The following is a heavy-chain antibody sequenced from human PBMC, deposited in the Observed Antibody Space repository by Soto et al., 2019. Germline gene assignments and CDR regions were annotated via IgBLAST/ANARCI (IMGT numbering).Heavy chain of an antibody. CDR1: GFTFGDYA. Sequence: PGGSLRLSCTASGFTFGDYAMSWFRQAPGKGLEWVGFIRSKAYGGTTEYAASVKGRFTISRDDSKSIAYLQMNSLKTEDTAVYYCTRDGSITGTTFQLRDYYYYYMDVWGKGTTVTVSS. J-gene: IGHJ6*03. D-gene: IGHD1-7*01. CDR3: TRDGSITGTTFQLRDYYYYYMDV. V-gene: IGHV3-49*03. CDR2: IRSKAYGGTT.